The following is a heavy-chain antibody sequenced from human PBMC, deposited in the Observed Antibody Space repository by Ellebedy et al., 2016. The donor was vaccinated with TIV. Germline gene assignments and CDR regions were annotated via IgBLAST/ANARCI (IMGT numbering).Heavy chain of an antibody. Sequence: GGSLRLXXAASGFTFSSYGMHWVRQAPGKGLEWVAVIWYDGSNKYYADSVKGRFTISRDNSKNTLYLQMNSLRAEDTAVYYCARDDLAMSSFDYWGQGTLVTVSS. CDR3: ARDDLAMSSFDY. J-gene: IGHJ4*02. V-gene: IGHV3-33*01. CDR2: IWYDGSNK. CDR1: GFTFSSYG. D-gene: IGHD5-18*01.